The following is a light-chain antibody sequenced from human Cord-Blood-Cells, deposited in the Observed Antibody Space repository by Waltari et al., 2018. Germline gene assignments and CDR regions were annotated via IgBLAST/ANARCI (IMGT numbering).Light chain of an antibody. V-gene: IGKV1-39*01. CDR3: QQSYSTPWT. CDR1: PDISSY. J-gene: IGKJ1*01. Sequence: DIQMTQSPSSLSASVGDRVTITCRASPDISSYLNWFQQKPGKAPKHLIYAASSLQSGVPARFSGSGAGTDFTLTISSLQPEDFATYYCQQSYSTPWTFGQGTKVEIK. CDR2: AAS.